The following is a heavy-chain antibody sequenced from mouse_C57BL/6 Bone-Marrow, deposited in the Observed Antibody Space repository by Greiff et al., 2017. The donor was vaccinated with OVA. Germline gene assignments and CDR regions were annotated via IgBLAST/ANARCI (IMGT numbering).Heavy chain of an antibody. D-gene: IGHD2-2*01. CDR2: INPNNGGT. V-gene: IGHV1-26*01. J-gene: IGHJ1*03. CDR3: ARVGGRGYVDCYFDV. CDR1: GYTFTDYY. Sequence: VQLQQSGPELVKPGASVKISCKASGYTFTDYYMNWVKQSHGQSLEWIGDINPNNGGTSYNQKFKGKATLTVDKSSSTAYMQLRSLTSENAAVYDCARVGGRGYVDCYFDVWGTGTTVTVSS.